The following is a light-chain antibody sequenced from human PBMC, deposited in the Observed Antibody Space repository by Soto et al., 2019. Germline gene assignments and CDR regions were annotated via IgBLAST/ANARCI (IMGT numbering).Light chain of an antibody. CDR2: DVT. Sequence: QSLLTQPRSVSGSPGQSVTISCPGTSSDVGGYDFVSWYQQHPAKAPKLIIFDVTTRPSGVPDRFSGSKSGNTASLTISGLQAEDEADYYCCSFAGSHTLYVFGTGTKVTVL. J-gene: IGLJ1*01. CDR3: CSFAGSHTLYV. CDR1: SSDVGGYDF. V-gene: IGLV2-11*01.